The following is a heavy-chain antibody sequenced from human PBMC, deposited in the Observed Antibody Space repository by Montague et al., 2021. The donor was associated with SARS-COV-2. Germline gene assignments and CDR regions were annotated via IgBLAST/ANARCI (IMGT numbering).Heavy chain of an antibody. J-gene: IGHJ4*02. CDR2: VSYDGINK. V-gene: IGHV3-30-3*01. D-gene: IGHD4-17*01. CDR1: GFTFSISA. Sequence: SLRLSCPASGFTFSISAMHWVRQAPGKGLEWVAVVSYDGINKYYADSVKGRFTISRDNSKNTLFLQMNSLRAEDTAFYYCARGRCRDYGDSFDYWGQGTLVTVSS. CDR3: ARGRCRDYGDSFDY.